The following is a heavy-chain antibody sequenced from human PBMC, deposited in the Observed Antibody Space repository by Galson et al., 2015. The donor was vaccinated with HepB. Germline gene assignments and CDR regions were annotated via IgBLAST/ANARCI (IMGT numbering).Heavy chain of an antibody. V-gene: IGHV3-9*01. CDR1: GFTFDDYA. CDR3: ARDLEDIVVVPAAIPYYYYYGMDV. CDR2: ISWNSGSI. Sequence: SLRLPCAASGFTFDDYAMHWVRQAPGKGLEWVSGISWNSGSIGYADSVKGRFTISRDNSKNTLYLQMNSLRAEDTAVYYCARDLEDIVVVPAAIPYYYYYGMDVWGQGTTVTVSS. D-gene: IGHD2-2*01. J-gene: IGHJ6*02.